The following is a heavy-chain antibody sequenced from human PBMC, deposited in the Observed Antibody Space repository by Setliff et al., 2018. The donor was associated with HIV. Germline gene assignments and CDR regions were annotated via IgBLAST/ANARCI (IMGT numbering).Heavy chain of an antibody. CDR2: MSTGGGIK. CDR3: VRDPIEGSPDYFDY. Sequence: GGSLRLSCAATGFTFTSYVLHWVRQAPGKGLEWVAVMSTGGGIKICADSVKGRFTISRDNSRNTLFLQMNNLRPEDTATYYCVRDPIEGSPDYFDYWGQG. D-gene: IGHD1-26*01. V-gene: IGHV3-30-3*01. J-gene: IGHJ4*02. CDR1: GFTFTSYV.